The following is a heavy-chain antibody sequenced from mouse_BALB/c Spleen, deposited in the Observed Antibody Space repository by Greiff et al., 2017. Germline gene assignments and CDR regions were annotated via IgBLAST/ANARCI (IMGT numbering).Heavy chain of an antibody. CDR2: IYPGDGDT. V-gene: IGHV1-87*01. CDR3: ARWLLRQDY. Sequence: VQLQQSGAELARPGASVKLSCKASGYTFTSYWMQWVKQRPGQGLEWIGAIYPGDGDTRYTQKFKGKATLTADKSSSTAYMQLSSLASEDSAVYYCARWLLRQDYWGQGTTLTVSS. J-gene: IGHJ2*01. CDR1: GYTFTSYW. D-gene: IGHD2-3*01.